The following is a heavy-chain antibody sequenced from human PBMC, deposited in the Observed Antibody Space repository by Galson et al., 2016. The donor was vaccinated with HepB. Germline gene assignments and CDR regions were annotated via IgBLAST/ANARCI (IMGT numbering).Heavy chain of an antibody. D-gene: IGHD3-3*01. CDR2: ISYSGST. CDR1: GGSISSDF. J-gene: IGHJ4*02. Sequence: ETLSLTCTVSGGSISSDFWSWFRQPPGKGLEWIGYISYSGSTNQNPSLRGRVSISGDTSKSQFSLKLNSVTAADTAVYYCARLISLFGVINDRGQGTLVTVSS. V-gene: IGHV4-59*08. CDR3: ARLISLFGVIND.